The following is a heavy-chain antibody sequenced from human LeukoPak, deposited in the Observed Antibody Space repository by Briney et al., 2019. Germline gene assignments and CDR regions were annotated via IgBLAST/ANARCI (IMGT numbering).Heavy chain of an antibody. CDR2: IIPIFGTA. CDR3: ARGTYPLRWLQLNY. J-gene: IGHJ4*02. CDR1: GGTFSSYA. D-gene: IGHD5-24*01. V-gene: IGHV1-69*05. Sequence: ASVKVSCKASGGTFSSYAISWVRQAPGQGLEWMGRIIPIFGTANYAQKFQGRVTITTDESTSTAYMELSSLRSEDTAVYCCARGTYPLRWLQLNYWGQGTLVTVSS.